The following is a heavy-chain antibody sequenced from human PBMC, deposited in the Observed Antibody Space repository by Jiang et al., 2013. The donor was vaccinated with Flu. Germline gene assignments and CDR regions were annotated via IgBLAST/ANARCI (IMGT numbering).Heavy chain of an antibody. V-gene: IGHV4-59*01. Sequence: SGSGLVKPSETLSLTCTVSGASISSNYWSWIRQPPGKGLEWIGYIYYSASTNHNPSLESRVTISVDTSKNQFSLKLSSVTAADTAVYYCAREGNCGSSAYCPHETWGQGTLVTVSS. CDR1: GASISSNY. D-gene: IGHD3-22*01. J-gene: IGHJ5*02. CDR2: IYYSAST. CDR3: AREGNCGSSAYCPHET.